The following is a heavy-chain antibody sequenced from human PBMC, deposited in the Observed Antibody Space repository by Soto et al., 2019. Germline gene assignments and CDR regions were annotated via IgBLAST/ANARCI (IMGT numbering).Heavy chain of an antibody. V-gene: IGHV1-58*01. CDR1: GFTFSNSA. CDR2: IVVGSGTT. J-gene: IGHJ3*02. CDR3: AEELYSGGSCCSFDI. D-gene: IGHD2-15*01. Sequence: GASVKVSCKTSGFTFSNSAVQWVRQARGQRLEWTGWIVVGSGTTNYAQKFRERVTVTRNMSTSTAHMEVSSLTSEDTAVYYCAEELYSGGSCCSFDIWGQGTMVTVSS.